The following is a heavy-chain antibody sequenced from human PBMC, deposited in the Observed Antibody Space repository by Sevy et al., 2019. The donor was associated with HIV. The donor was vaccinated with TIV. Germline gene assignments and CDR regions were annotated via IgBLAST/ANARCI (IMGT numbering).Heavy chain of an antibody. CDR1: GGTFSSYA. CDR2: IIPIFGTA. J-gene: IGHJ5*02. Sequence: ASVKVSCKASGGTFSSYAISWVRQAPGQGLEWMGGIIPIFGTANYAQKFQGRVTITADESTSTAYMELSSLRSEDTAVYYCATDPNGSGNGYNGFDPWGQGTLVTVSS. D-gene: IGHD3-10*01. V-gene: IGHV1-69*13. CDR3: ATDPNGSGNGYNGFDP.